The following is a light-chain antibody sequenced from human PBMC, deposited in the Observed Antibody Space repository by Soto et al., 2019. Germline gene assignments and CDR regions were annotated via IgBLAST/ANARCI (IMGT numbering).Light chain of an antibody. CDR2: HVA. CDR3: CSYAAGQTLV. Sequence: QSALTQPRLVSGSPGQSVTISCSGTSSDVGGYEYVSWYQQHPGKAPTLIIYHVAQRPSGVPDRFSASKSGTTASLTISGLQAEDEAEYFCCSYAAGQTLVFGGGTKLTVL. V-gene: IGLV2-11*01. CDR1: SSDVGGYEY. J-gene: IGLJ2*01.